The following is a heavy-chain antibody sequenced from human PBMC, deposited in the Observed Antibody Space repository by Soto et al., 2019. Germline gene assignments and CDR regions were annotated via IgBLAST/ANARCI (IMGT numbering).Heavy chain of an antibody. CDR2: IIPIFGTA. CDR1: GGTFSSYA. Sequence: QVQLVQSGAEVKKPGSSVKVSCKASGGTFSSYAISWVRQAPGQGLEWMGGIIPIFGTANYAQKFQGRVTITADESTSTAYMELSSLRSGDTAVYYCARDLGYCISTSCHKSFDYWGQGTLVTVSS. D-gene: IGHD2-2*01. J-gene: IGHJ4*02. CDR3: ARDLGYCISTSCHKSFDY. V-gene: IGHV1-69*12.